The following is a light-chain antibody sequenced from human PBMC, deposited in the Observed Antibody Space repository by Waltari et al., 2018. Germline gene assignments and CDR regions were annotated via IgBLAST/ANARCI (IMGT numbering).Light chain of an antibody. Sequence: EIVLTQSPRTLSFSPVEMATLHGWASQSVGRSYLAWFQQKPGQAPRLLIYAVSSRATGIPDRFSGSGSGTDFTLTINRLEPEDSAVYYCQQYGSPPYTFGQGTKLEL. CDR1: QSVGRSY. CDR3: QQYGSPPYT. CDR2: AVS. V-gene: IGKV3-20*01. J-gene: IGKJ2*01.